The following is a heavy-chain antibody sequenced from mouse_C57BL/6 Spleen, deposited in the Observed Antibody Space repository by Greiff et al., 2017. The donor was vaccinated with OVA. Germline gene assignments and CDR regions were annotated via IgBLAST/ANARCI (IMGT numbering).Heavy chain of an antibody. CDR3: ARSMDDGYYSWFAY. V-gene: IGHV1-80*01. CDR1: GYAFSSYW. J-gene: IGHJ3*01. D-gene: IGHD2-3*01. CDR2: IYPGDGDT. Sequence: VQLQQSGAELVKPGASVKISCKASGYAFSSYWMNWVKQRPGKGLEWIGQIYPGDGDTNYNGKFKGKATLTADKSSSTAYMQLSSLTSEDSSVYFCARSMDDGYYSWFAYWGQGTLVTVSA.